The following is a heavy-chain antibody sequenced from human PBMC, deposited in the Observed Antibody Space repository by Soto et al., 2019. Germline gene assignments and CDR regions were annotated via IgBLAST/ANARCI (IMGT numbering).Heavy chain of an antibody. V-gene: IGHV3-23*01. Sequence: PGGSLRLSCAASGFTFSEYAMTWVRQAPGKGLEWVSVIGGAGSNIYYADSVEGRFTVSRDTSKNQISLRLNSVTAADTAVYYCARADTSGSGRYSPFDAFDIWGPGTMVTVSS. J-gene: IGHJ3*02. CDR3: ARADTSGSGRYSPFDAFDI. CDR1: GFTFSEYA. CDR2: IGGAGSNI. D-gene: IGHD3-10*01.